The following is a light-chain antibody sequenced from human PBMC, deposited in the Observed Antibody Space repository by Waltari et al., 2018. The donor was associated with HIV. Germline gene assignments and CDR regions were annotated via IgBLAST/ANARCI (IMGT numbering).Light chain of an antibody. CDR3: QQYYSTPLT. Sequence: DIVMTQSPDSLAVSLGERATINCKSSQSVLFSSNNKNYLAWYQQKPGQPPNLLLYCASTRESAVPDRFSGSGSGADFTLTISSLQAEDVAVYYCQQYYSTPLTFGGGTKVEIK. V-gene: IGKV4-1*01. CDR1: QSVLFSSNNKNY. J-gene: IGKJ4*01. CDR2: CAS.